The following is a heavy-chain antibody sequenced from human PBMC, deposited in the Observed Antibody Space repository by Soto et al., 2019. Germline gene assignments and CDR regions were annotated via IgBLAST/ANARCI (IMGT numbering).Heavy chain of an antibody. V-gene: IGHV1-18*01. CDR1: GYTFTSYG. CDR2: ISAYNGNT. D-gene: IGHD3-3*01. CDR3: ARIPGYYDFWSGYSHYGMDV. Sequence: GASVKVSCKASGYTFTSYGISWVRQAPGQGLECMGWISAYNGNTNYAQKLQGRVTMTTDTSTSTAYMELRSLRSDDTAVYYCARIPGYYDFWSGYSHYGMDVWGQGTTVTVSS. J-gene: IGHJ6*02.